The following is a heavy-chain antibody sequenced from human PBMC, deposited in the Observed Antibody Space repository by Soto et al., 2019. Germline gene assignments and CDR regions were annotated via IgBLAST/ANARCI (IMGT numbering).Heavy chain of an antibody. CDR3: ARDQIRDIVVVPTTILDAFDI. J-gene: IGHJ3*02. V-gene: IGHV1-18*01. Sequence: GASVKVSCKASGYTFTNYGVSWVRQAPGQGLEWMGWISAYNGNANYAQEVQGRVTMTRDASTNTAYMEVKSLISDDTAVYYCARDQIRDIVVVPTTILDAFDIWGQGTTVTVSS. CDR2: ISAYNGNA. CDR1: GYTFTNYG. D-gene: IGHD2-2*01.